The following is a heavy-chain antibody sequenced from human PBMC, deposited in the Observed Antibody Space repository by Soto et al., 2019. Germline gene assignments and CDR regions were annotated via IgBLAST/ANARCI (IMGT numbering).Heavy chain of an antibody. CDR2: IHSDGSSK. CDR3: ARGDRGAFDL. Sequence: EVQLVESGGGLVRPGGSLRLSCAASGFTFSYYWMHWVRQAPGKGLVWVSRIHSDGSSKTYADFVKGRFIISRDNARKTVDLKMNGVRVEDTAVYYCARGDRGAFDLWGQGTVVTVSS. D-gene: IGHD1-26*01. CDR1: GFTFSYYW. J-gene: IGHJ3*01. V-gene: IGHV3-74*01.